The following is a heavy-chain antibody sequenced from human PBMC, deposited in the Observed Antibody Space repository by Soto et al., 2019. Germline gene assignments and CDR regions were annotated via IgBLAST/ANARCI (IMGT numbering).Heavy chain of an antibody. CDR3: ARHSLALRKNSSFDP. D-gene: IGHD3-3*02. V-gene: IGHV4-34*01. Sequence: SDTLSLTCAVYGGSFIGYYWSWIRQPPGKGLEWIGYIYYSGSTNYNPSLKSRVTISVDTSKNKFSLRLSSVTAADTAVYYCARHSLALRKNSSFDPWGKGIMVTV. CDR1: GGSFIGYY. CDR2: IYYSGST. J-gene: IGHJ5*02.